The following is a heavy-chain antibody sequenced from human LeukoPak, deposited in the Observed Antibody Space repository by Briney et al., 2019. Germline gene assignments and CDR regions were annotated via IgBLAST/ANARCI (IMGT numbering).Heavy chain of an antibody. D-gene: IGHD5-24*01. J-gene: IGHJ6*03. CDR1: GFTFSNYG. CDR3: AKDGDAYIEYYYYYMDV. Sequence: GGPLRLSCVSSGFTFSNYGMHWVRQAPGKGLEWVALIWHDGSNKYYADSVRGRVTISRDNSKNTLYLQMNSLTAEDTAVYFCAKDGDAYIEYYYYYMDVWGKGTTVTVSS. V-gene: IGHV3-33*06. CDR2: IWHDGSNK.